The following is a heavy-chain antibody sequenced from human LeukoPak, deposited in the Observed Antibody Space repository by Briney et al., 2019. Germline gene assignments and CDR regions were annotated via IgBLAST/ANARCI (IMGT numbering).Heavy chain of an antibody. V-gene: IGHV1-8*01. J-gene: IGHJ3*02. CDR1: GYTFTSYD. CDR2: MNPNSGNT. Sequence: ASVKVSCKASGYTFTSYDINWVRQATGQGLEWMGWMNPNSGNTGYAQKFQGRVTMTRNTSISTAYMELSSLRSEDTAVYYCARGYYYGSGRKLNAFDIWGQGTMVTVSS. CDR3: ARGYYYGSGRKLNAFDI. D-gene: IGHD3-10*01.